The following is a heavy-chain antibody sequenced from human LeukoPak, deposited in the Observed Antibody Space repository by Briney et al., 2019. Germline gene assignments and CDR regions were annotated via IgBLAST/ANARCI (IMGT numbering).Heavy chain of an antibody. J-gene: IGHJ4*02. CDR3: AKDGLDYGGGHFDY. CDR1: GFTLSSSV. CDR2: ISGSGDSA. D-gene: IGHD4-23*01. V-gene: IGHV3-23*01. Sequence: GGSLRLSCAASGFTLSSSVMSWVRQAPGKGLEWVSTISGSGDSAYYADSVKGRFTISRDNSKNTLYLQMSGLRAEDTAVYYCAKDGLDYGGGHFDYWGQGTLVTVSS.